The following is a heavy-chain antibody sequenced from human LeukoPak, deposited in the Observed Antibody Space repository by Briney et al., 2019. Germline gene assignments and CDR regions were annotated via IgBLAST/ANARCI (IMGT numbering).Heavy chain of an antibody. CDR3: VGGDY. Sequence: PRGSLRLSCAASGLTFSIHWMNWVRQAPGKGLECVANINQDGSDKYYVDSVKGRFTISRDNTKNSLYLQMNSLRAEDTAVYYCVGGDYWGQGTLVTVSS. J-gene: IGHJ4*02. CDR2: INQDGSDK. V-gene: IGHV3-7*01. CDR1: GLTFSIHW.